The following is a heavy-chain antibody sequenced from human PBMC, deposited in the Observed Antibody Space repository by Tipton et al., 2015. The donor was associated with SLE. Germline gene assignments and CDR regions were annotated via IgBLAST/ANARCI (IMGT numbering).Heavy chain of an antibody. CDR3: VRDQEDSRGYFDY. CDR1: GFTFSNYA. D-gene: IGHD5-18*01. Sequence: SLRLSCAASGFTFSNYAMHWVRQAPGKGLEWVAVISYDGSNKYYADSVKGRFTISRDNSKNMLYLQMNSLRAEDTAVFYCVRDQEDSRGYFDYWGQGALVTVSS. J-gene: IGHJ4*02. CDR2: ISYDGSNK. V-gene: IGHV3-30*04.